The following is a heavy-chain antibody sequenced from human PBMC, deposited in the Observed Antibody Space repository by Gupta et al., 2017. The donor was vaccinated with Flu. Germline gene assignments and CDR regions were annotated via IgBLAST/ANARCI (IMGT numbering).Heavy chain of an antibody. CDR1: GFTFDDYA. CDR3: AKWDSGSSD. J-gene: IGHJ4*02. D-gene: IGHD1-26*01. Sequence: EVQLVESGGGLVQPGRSLRLSCAASGFTFDDYAMHWVRQAPGKGLEWVSGISWNSGSIGYADSVKGRFTISRDNAKNSLYLQMNSLRAEDTALYYCAKWDSGSSDWGQGTLVTVSS. CDR2: ISWNSGSI. V-gene: IGHV3-9*01.